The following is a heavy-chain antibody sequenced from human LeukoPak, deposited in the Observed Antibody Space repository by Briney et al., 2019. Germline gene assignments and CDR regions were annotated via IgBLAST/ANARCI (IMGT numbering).Heavy chain of an antibody. D-gene: IGHD3-22*01. J-gene: IGHJ4*02. Sequence: SETLSLTCTVSSGSISSSSYYWGWIRQPPGKGLKWIGNIYYSGSTYYNPSLKSRATISVDTSQSQFSLRLSSVTAADTAVYYCARYDSGGFYRNFDYWGQGTLVTVSS. CDR3: ARYDSGGFYRNFDY. CDR2: IYYSGST. CDR1: SGSISSSSYY. V-gene: IGHV4-39*01.